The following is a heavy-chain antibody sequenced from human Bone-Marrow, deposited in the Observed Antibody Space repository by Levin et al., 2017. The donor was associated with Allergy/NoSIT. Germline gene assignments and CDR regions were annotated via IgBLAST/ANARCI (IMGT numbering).Heavy chain of an antibody. Sequence: QTGGSLRLSCAASGFTFSTYWMSWVRQAPGKGLEWVANIKEDGSEKNYVDSVKGRFTISRDNAKNSLYLQMKSLRAEDTAVYYCARDLAVAGTGRGYWGQGALVTVSS. CDR2: IKEDGSEK. CDR1: GFTFSTYW. CDR3: ARDLAVAGTGRGY. D-gene: IGHD6-19*01. J-gene: IGHJ4*02. V-gene: IGHV3-7*01.